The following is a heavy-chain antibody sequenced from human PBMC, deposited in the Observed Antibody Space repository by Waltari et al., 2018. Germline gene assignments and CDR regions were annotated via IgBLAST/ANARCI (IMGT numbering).Heavy chain of an antibody. CDR2: IYTSGST. V-gene: IGHV4-4*08. D-gene: IGHD3-10*01. CDR3: ARVLKWGVKAL. CDR1: GGSISSHY. Sequence: QVQLQESGPGLVKPSETLSLTCTVSGGSISSHYWSWIRQPPGKGLEWIWRIYTSGSTNYNPSLKSRVTISVDTSKNQFSLKLSSVTAADTAVYYCARVLKWGVKALWGQGTLVTVSS. J-gene: IGHJ4*02.